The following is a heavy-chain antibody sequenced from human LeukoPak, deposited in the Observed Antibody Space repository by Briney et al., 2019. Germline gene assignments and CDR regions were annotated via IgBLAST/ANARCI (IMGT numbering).Heavy chain of an antibody. CDR1: GGSISSYY. CDR2: ISYSGST. V-gene: IGHV4-59*12. Sequence: PSETLSLTCTVSGGSISSYYWSWIRQPPGKGLKWIGYISYSGSTNYNPSLKSRLTISLDTSKRQFSLNLNSVTVADTALYYCARDYGGGWFQIDYWGQGTLVTVSS. D-gene: IGHD6-13*01. J-gene: IGHJ4*02. CDR3: ARDYGGGWFQIDY.